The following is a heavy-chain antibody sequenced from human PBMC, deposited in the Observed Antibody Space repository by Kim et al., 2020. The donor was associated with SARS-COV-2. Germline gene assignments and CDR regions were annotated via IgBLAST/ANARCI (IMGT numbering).Heavy chain of an antibody. CDR1: GFTFSSYA. V-gene: IGHV3-23*01. CDR2: ISGSGGSA. D-gene: IGHD3-22*01. J-gene: IGHJ3*02. CDR3: AKDAWRITMIVVAIVGDAFDI. Sequence: GGSLRLSCAASGFTFSSYAMSWVRQAPGKGLEWVSAISGSGGSAYYADSVKGRFTISRDNSKNTLYLQMNSLRAEDTAVYYCAKDAWRITMIVVAIVGDAFDIWGQGTMVTVSS.